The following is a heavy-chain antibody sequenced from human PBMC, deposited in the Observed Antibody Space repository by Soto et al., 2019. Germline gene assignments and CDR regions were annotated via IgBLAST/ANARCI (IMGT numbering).Heavy chain of an antibody. J-gene: IGHJ4*02. CDR3: ARYHGDFWSGYFDTSFDY. Sequence: GSLRLSCASSWFTVSSNYMSWVRHSPGKVLEWVSVIYSGGSTYYADSVKGRFTISRDNSKNTLYLQMNSLRAEDTAVYYCARYHGDFWSGYFDTSFDYWGQGTLVTVSS. CDR2: IYSGGST. V-gene: IGHV3-53*01. D-gene: IGHD3-3*01. CDR1: WFTVSSNY.